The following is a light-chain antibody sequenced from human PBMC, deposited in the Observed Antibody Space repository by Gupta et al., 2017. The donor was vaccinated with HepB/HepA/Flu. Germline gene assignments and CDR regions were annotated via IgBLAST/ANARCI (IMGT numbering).Light chain of an antibody. V-gene: IGLV1-40*01. Sequence: GSSSNLGAGYDVHWYQQLPGTAPKLLIYGNNNRPSGVPDRFSGSKSGPAASLAITGLQAEDEADYYCQSYDSSLSGHVVFGGGTKLTVL. CDR2: GNN. J-gene: IGLJ2*01. CDR3: QSYDSSLSGHVV. CDR1: SSNLGAGYD.